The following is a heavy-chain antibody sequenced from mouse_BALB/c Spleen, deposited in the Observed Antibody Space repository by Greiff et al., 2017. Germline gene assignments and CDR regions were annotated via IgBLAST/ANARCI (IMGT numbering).Heavy chain of an antibody. Sequence: LVESAAELARPGASVKMSCKASGYTFTSYTMHWVKQRPGQGLEWIGYINPSSGYTEYNQKFKDKTTLTADKSSSTAYMQLSSLTSEDSAVYYCARDGYSWFAYWGQGTLVTVSA. V-gene: IGHV1-4*02. D-gene: IGHD2-3*01. CDR3: ARDGYSWFAY. CDR2: INPSSGYT. J-gene: IGHJ3*01. CDR1: GYTFTSYT.